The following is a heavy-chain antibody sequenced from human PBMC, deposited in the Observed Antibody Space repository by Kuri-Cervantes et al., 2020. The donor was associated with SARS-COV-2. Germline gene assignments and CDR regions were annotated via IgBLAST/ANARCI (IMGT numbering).Heavy chain of an antibody. CDR3: SRGGVVAPYVFHY. Sequence: GESLKISCTASGFTLGDYALSWFRQAPGKGLEWVGFIRSKPYGGTTEYAASVKGRFTISRDDSKSIAYLQMNSLKTEDTGVYYCSRGGVVAPYVFHYWGQGTLVTVSS. J-gene: IGHJ4*02. CDR2: IRSKPYGGTT. CDR1: GFTLGDYA. V-gene: IGHV3-49*03. D-gene: IGHD2-2*01.